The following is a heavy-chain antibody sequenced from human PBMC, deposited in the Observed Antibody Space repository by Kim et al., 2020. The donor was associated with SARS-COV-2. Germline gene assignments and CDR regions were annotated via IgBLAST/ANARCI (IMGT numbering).Heavy chain of an antibody. J-gene: IGHJ6*01. CDR3: ARDTSSMVRGVIFYYGM. V-gene: IGHV4-38-2*02. CDR2: IYHSGST. D-gene: IGHD3-10*01. CDR1: GYSISSGYY. Sequence: SETLSLTCTVSGYSISSGYYWGWIRQSPGKGLEWIGSIYHSGSTYYNPSLKSRVTISVDTSKNQFSLKLSSVTAADTAVYYCARDTSSMVRGVIFYYGM.